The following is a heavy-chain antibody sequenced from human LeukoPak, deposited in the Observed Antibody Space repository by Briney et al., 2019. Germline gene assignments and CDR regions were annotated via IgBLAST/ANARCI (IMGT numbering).Heavy chain of an antibody. V-gene: IGHV3-11*06. Sequence: GGSLRLSCAASGFTFSDYYMSWIRQAPGKGLKWVSYISTSSSYTNYADSVKGRFTISRDNANNSLYLQMNSLRAEDTAVYYCARASHPPDAFDIWGQGTMVTVSS. CDR3: ARASHPPDAFDI. CDR1: GFTFSDYY. J-gene: IGHJ3*02. CDR2: ISTSSSYT.